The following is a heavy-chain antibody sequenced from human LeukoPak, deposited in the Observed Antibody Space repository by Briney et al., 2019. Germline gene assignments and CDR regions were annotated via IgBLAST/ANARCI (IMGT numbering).Heavy chain of an antibody. V-gene: IGHV3-53*01. J-gene: IGHJ6*03. CDR3: ARDSHRDYMDV. Sequence: GGSLRLSCAASVFTVCTIYMTGVRRAPGGGRAGVSVNFSCGDTYDADSVKGRFTISRDTSKNTIYLQMNNLRAEDTAVYYCARDSHRDYMDVWGKGTTVTVSS. CDR2: NFSCGDT. CDR1: VFTVCTIY. D-gene: IGHD1-14*01.